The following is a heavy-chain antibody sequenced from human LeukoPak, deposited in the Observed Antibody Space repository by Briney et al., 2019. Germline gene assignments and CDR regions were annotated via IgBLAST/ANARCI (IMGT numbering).Heavy chain of an antibody. J-gene: IGHJ5*02. CDR2: ISAYNGNT. CDR1: GYTFTSYG. D-gene: IGHD2-2*01. CDR3: GRDHCSSTSCPLNWFDP. Sequence: WASVKVSCKASGYTFTSYGISWVRQAPGQGLEWMGWISAYNGNTNYAQKLQGRVTMTTDTSTSTAYMELRSLRSDDTAVYYCGRDHCSSTSCPLNWFDPWGQGTLVTVSS. V-gene: IGHV1-18*01.